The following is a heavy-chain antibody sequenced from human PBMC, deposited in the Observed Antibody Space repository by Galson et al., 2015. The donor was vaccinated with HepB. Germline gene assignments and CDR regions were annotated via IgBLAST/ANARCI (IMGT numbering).Heavy chain of an antibody. J-gene: IGHJ4*02. CDR3: ARRAQLRYFDY. V-gene: IGHV4-34*01. Sequence: SETLSLTCTVSSDSFSGYYWSWIRQPPGKGLEWIGGINHSGSTNYNPSLKSRVTISVDTSKNQFSLKLSSVTAADTAVYYCARRAQLRYFDYWGQGTLVTVSS. CDR2: INHSGST. CDR1: SDSFSGYY. D-gene: IGHD3-10*01.